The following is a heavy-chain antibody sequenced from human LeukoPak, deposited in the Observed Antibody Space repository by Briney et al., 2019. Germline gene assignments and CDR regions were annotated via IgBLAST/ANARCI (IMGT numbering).Heavy chain of an antibody. V-gene: IGHV1-18*01. CDR1: GYTFTSYG. D-gene: IGHD6-13*01. J-gene: IGHJ5*02. CDR3: ARVWQQLESGWFDP. Sequence: ASVKDSCKASGYTFTSYGIRWVRQAPGQGLEWMGWISAYNGNTNYAQKLQGRVTMTTDTSTSTAYMELRSLRSDDTAVYYCARVWQQLESGWFDPWGQGTLVTVSS. CDR2: ISAYNGNT.